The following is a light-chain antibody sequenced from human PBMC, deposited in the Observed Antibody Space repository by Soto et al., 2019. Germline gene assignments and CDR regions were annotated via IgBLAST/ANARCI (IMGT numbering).Light chain of an antibody. CDR2: DVS. V-gene: IGLV2-14*01. J-gene: IGLJ2*01. CDR3: SSYTSSSTVV. Sequence: QSVLTQPASVSGSPGQSITISCTGTSSDVGGYNYVSWYQQHPGKAPKLMIYDVSNRPSGVSNRFPGSKSGNTASLTISGLQAEDEAEYYCSSYTSSSTVVFGGGTKLTVL. CDR1: SSDVGGYNY.